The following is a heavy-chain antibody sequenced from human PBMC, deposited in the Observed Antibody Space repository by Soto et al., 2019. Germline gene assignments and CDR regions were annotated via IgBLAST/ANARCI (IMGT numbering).Heavy chain of an antibody. D-gene: IGHD2-2*01. CDR1: GGSFSGYY. V-gene: IGHV4-34*01. CDR3: ARDLIVVVPAAMWSRGRFDP. Sequence: SETLSLTCAVYGGSFSGYYWSWIRQPPGKGLEWIGEINHSGSTNYNPSLKSRVTISVDTSKNQFSLKLSSVTAADTAVYYCARDLIVVVPAAMWSRGRFDPWGQGTLVTVSS. J-gene: IGHJ5*02. CDR2: INHSGST.